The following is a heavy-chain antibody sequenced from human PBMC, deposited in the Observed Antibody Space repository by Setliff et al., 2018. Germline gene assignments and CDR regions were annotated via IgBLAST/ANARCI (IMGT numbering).Heavy chain of an antibody. CDR2: MDYSGRT. D-gene: IGHD3-22*01. CDR3: VRDDADNYDAFDN. Sequence: SETLSLTCTVSGGSISTSDYYWGWIRQPPGKRLECMGGMDYSGRTYHNPFLQSRVTIYIDTSKNQFSLKLTSVTADDTGVYYCVRDDADNYDAFDNWGQGTLVTVSS. CDR1: GGSISTSDYY. V-gene: IGHV4-39*02. J-gene: IGHJ3*02.